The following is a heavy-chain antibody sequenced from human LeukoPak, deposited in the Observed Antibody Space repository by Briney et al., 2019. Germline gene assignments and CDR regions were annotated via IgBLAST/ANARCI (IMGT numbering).Heavy chain of an antibody. Sequence: ASVKVSCKASVCTFISYGISWVRQAPGQGLEGMGWISGYNGNTNYAQTLQGRVTMTTDTSTSTAYMELRSLRSDDTAVYYCARSLYDSSGLDYWGQGTLVTVSS. V-gene: IGHV1-18*01. J-gene: IGHJ4*02. CDR3: ARSLYDSSGLDY. CDR1: VCTFISYG. CDR2: ISGYNGNT. D-gene: IGHD3-22*01.